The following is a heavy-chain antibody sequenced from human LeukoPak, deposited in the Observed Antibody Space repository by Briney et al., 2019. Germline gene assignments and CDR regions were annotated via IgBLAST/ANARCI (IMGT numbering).Heavy chain of an antibody. CDR2: IHHSRST. J-gene: IGHJ6*03. V-gene: IGHV4-59*01. CDR1: GGSFSGYY. D-gene: IGHD2-15*01. Sequence: SETLSLTCAVYGGSFSGYYWSWIRQPPGSGLEWIGYIHHSRSTNYNPSLKSRVTVSVDTSKNQFSLILSSVTAADTAMYYCARVKESSGGRMISGRFLDYKYYYMDVWGKGTTVTVSS. CDR3: ARVKESSGGRMISGRFLDYKYYYMDV.